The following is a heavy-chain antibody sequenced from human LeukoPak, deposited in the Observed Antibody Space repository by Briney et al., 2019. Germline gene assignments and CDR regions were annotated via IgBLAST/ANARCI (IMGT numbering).Heavy chain of an antibody. CDR1: GFTFSSYG. J-gene: IGHJ4*02. CDR3: ARGGYYGSGSYYDY. V-gene: IGHV3-NL1*01. Sequence: PGGSLRLSCAASGFTFSSYGMHWVRQAPGKGLEWVSVSYTGGSTYYADSVKGRFTISRDNSKNTLYLQMNSLRAEDTAVYYCARGGYYGSGSYYDYWGQGTLVTVSS. CDR2: SYTGGST. D-gene: IGHD3-10*01.